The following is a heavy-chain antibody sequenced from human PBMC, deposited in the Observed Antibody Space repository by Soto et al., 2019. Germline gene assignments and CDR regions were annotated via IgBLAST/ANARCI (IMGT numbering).Heavy chain of an antibody. CDR3: ARDDVTGIAAAFGY. CDR2: ISGNARTI. Sequence: EVQLVESGGGLVQPGGSLRLSCAASGFTFTSYSINWVRQAPGKGLEWLSFISGNARTIYYADSVKGRFTVSRDNAKNSIYLQMNSLRDEDTAVYYCARDDVTGIAAAFGYWGQGTLVTVSS. V-gene: IGHV3-48*02. D-gene: IGHD6-13*01. J-gene: IGHJ4*02. CDR1: GFTFTSYS.